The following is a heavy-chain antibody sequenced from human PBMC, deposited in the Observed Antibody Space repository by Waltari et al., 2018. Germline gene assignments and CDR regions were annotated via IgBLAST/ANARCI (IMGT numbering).Heavy chain of an antibody. CDR3: ARDRGYQDY. D-gene: IGHD3-10*01. Sequence: QVQLQESGPGLVKPSETLSLTCTVSGGSISSYSWSWIRQPPGKGLEWIGYIYSSGSTNSTPSLKRRVIISVGTSKNQFSLKVRSMTAADTAVYYCARDRGYQDYWGQGTLVTVSS. J-gene: IGHJ4*02. CDR1: GGSISSYS. V-gene: IGHV4-59*01. CDR2: IYSSGST.